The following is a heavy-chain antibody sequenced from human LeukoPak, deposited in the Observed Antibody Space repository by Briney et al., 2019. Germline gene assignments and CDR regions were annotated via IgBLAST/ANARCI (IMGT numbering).Heavy chain of an antibody. V-gene: IGHV4-34*01. D-gene: IGHD5/OR15-5a*01. CDR2: INHSGST. CDR3: ASWSRGYYYYYGMDV. Sequence: SETLSLTCAVYGGSFSGYYWRWIRQPPGKGLEWIGEINHSGSTNYNPSLKSRVTISVDTSKNQFSLKLSSVTAADTAVYYCASWSRGYYYYYGMDVWGQGTTVTVSS. CDR1: GGSFSGYY. J-gene: IGHJ6*02.